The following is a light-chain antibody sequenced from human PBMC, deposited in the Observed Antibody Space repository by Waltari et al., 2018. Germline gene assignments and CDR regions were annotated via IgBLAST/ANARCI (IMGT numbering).Light chain of an antibody. V-gene: IGLV3-9*01. CDR3: QVWDSIIF. Sequence: SYELSQPRSVSVALGQTASITCGGNNIGSKNVHWYQQKPGQAPVMVIYEDSNRPSGCPERLSGSKSGNTATLTISSAQAGDEADYYCQVWDSIIFFGGGTKLTVL. CDR2: EDS. CDR1: NIGSKN. J-gene: IGLJ2*01.